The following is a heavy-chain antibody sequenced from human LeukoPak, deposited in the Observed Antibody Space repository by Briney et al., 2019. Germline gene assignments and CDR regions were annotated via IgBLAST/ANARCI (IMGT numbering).Heavy chain of an antibody. D-gene: IGHD3-3*01. CDR2: ISYDGSNK. J-gene: IGHJ4*02. CDR3: ARDCLGYDFWSGPSDY. Sequence: GGSLRLSCAASGFTFSSYWMSWVRQAPGEGLEWVAVISYDGSNKYHADSVKGRFTISRDNSKNTLYLQMNSLRAEDTAVYYCARDCLGYDFWSGPSDYWGQGTLVTVSS. CDR1: GFTFSSYW. V-gene: IGHV3-30-3*01.